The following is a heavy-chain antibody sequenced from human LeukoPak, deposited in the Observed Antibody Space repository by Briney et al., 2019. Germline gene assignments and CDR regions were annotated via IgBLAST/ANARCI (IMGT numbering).Heavy chain of an antibody. J-gene: IGHJ5*02. CDR1: GGSINSRSHY. CDR3: ASLREGGVAHWFDP. Sequence: SETLSLTCIVSGGSINSRSHYWGWIRQPPGKGPEWIGNIYYSGSTYYNPSLKSRVTISIDTSKNQFSLKLSSVTATDTAVYYCASLREGGVAHWFDPWGQGTLVTVSS. D-gene: IGHD2-15*01. CDR2: IYYSGST. V-gene: IGHV4-39*01.